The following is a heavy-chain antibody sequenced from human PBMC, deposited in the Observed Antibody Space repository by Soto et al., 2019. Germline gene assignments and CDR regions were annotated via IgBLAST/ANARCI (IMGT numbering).Heavy chain of an antibody. D-gene: IGHD5-18*01. Sequence: GGSLRLSCAASGFTFSSYGMHWVRQAPGKGLEWVAVIWYDGSNKYYADSVKGRFTISRDNSKNTLYLQMNSLRAEDTAVYYCACVGTGRGGYSYGHHYWGQGTLVTVSS. V-gene: IGHV3-33*01. CDR2: IWYDGSNK. CDR1: GFTFSSYG. J-gene: IGHJ4*02. CDR3: ACVGTGRGGYSYGHHY.